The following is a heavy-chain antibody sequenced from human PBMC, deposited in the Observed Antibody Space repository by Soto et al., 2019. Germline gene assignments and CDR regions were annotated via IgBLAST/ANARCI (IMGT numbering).Heavy chain of an antibody. D-gene: IGHD5-12*01. J-gene: IGHJ6*03. CDR2: INPSGGST. V-gene: IGHV1-46*03. CDR3: ARGGAMVATIRTYYYYYMDV. Sequence: QVQLVQSGAEVKKPGASVKVSCKASGYTFTSYYLHWVRQAPGQGLEWMGIINPSGGSTSYAQKFQGRVTMTRDTSTSTVYMELSSLRSEDTAVYYCARGGAMVATIRTYYYYYMDVWGKGTTVTVSS. CDR1: GYTFTSYY.